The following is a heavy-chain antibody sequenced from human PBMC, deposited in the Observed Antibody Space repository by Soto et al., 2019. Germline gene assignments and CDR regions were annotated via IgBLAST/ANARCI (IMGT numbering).Heavy chain of an antibody. J-gene: IGHJ5*02. D-gene: IGHD5-18*01. CDR1: GGTFSSYV. V-gene: IGHV1-69*13. CDR2: IIPIFGKA. Sequence: SVKVSCKASGGTFSSYVINWVRQAPGQGLEWMGGIIPIFGKANYAQKFQGRVTITADESTSTTYMELSSLRSEDTAVYYCVSRSHTEPCGHGTLVTVSS. CDR3: VSRSHTEP.